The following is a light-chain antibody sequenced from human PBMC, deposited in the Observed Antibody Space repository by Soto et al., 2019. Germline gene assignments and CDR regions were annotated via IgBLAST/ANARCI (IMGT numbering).Light chain of an antibody. Sequence: QSALTQPRSVSGSPGQSVSISCTGTSSDVGGYNYVSWYQHHPGKAPTVMIYDVTKRPSGVPDRFSGSKSGNTASLTISGLQAEDEADYYCCSYAGSYIYVFGTGTKVPS. V-gene: IGLV2-11*01. J-gene: IGLJ1*01. CDR2: DVT. CDR3: CSYAGSYIYV. CDR1: SSDVGGYNY.